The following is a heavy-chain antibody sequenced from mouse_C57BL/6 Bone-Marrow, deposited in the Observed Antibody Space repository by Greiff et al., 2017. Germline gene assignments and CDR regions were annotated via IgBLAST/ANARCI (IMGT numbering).Heavy chain of an antibody. CDR2: IDPENGDT. V-gene: IGHV14-4*01. CDR1: GFNITDDY. D-gene: IGHD1-1*01. CDR3: TTPLITTVVAKWYFDV. Sequence: VQLKESGAELVRPGASVKLSCTASGFNITDDYMHRVKQRPEQGLEWIGWIDPENGDTEYASKFQGKATITADTSSNTAYLQLSSLTSEDTAVYYCTTPLITTVVAKWYFDVWGTGTTVTVSS. J-gene: IGHJ1*03.